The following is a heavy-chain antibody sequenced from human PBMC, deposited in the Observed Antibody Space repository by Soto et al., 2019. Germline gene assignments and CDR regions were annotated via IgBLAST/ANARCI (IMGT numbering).Heavy chain of an antibody. V-gene: IGHV4-59*08. CDR1: GGPMNNYY. CDR3: ARQGFGELHGLVDV. J-gene: IGHJ6*02. Sequence: QVQLQESGPGLVKPSETLSLTCTISGGPMNNYYCSWFRQPRGQGLEWIGYMGYNGFTRYNPSLRSRVAISRATANNQFSLTLSSVTAAATALYYCARQGFGELHGLVDVWGQGITVTVSS. D-gene: IGHD3-10*01. CDR2: MGYNGFT.